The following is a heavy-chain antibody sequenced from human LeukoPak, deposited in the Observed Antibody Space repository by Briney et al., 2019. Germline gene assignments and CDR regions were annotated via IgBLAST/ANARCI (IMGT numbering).Heavy chain of an antibody. CDR2: IIPIFGTA. D-gene: IGHD1-26*01. J-gene: IGHJ4*02. CDR1: GGTFSSYA. CDR3: ARAWVVGVPGCDY. Sequence: SVKVSCKASGGTFSSYAISWVRQAPGQGLEWMGGIIPIFGTANYAQKLQGRVTMTTDTSTSTAYMELRSLRSDDTAVYYCARAWVVGVPGCDYWGQGTLVTVSS. V-gene: IGHV1-69*05.